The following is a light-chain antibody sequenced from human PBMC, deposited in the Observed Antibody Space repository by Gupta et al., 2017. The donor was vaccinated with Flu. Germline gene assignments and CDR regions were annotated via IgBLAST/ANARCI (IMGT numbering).Light chain of an antibody. V-gene: IGKV1-12*01. CDR3: QQTNSYPYT. CDR2: AAS. J-gene: IGKJ2*01. CDR1: QGISSW. Sequence: DIQMTQSPSSVSASVGDIVTITCRASQGISSWLAWYQQKPGKAPKLLLYAASSLKSGVPSRFSGSGSSTAFTLTIISLQPEDFVNYYCQQTNSYPYTFGQGTKLEIK.